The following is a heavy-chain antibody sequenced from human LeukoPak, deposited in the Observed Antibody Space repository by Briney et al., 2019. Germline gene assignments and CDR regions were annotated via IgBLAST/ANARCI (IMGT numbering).Heavy chain of an antibody. V-gene: IGHV3-74*01. D-gene: IGHD2-15*01. CDR2: VNSDGSST. J-gene: IGHJ4*02. Sequence: GGFLRLSCAASGFTFSSYWMHWVRQAPGKGLVWVSRVNSDGSSTSYADSVKGRFTISRDNAKNTLYLQVNSLRAEDTAVYYCARDRCSGGSCYFDYWGQGTLVTVSS. CDR3: ARDRCSGGSCYFDY. CDR1: GFTFSSYW.